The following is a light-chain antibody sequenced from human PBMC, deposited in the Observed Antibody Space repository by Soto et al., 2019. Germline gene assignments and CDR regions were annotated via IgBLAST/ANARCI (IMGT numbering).Light chain of an antibody. J-gene: IGKJ1*01. CDR1: QSVSSN. CDR2: GAS. Sequence: EIVMTQSPPTLSVSPGERATLSCRASQSVSSNLAWYQQKPGQAPRLLIYGASTKATAIPARFSGSGSGTEFTLTISSLQAEVFAVYYCQEYNNCWTFGQGTKVEIK. V-gene: IGKV3-15*01. CDR3: QEYNNCWT.